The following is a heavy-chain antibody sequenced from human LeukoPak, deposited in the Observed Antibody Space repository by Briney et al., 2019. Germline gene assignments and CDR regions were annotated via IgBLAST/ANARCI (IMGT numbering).Heavy chain of an antibody. J-gene: IGHJ4*02. V-gene: IGHV3-48*03. D-gene: IGHD4-17*01. Sequence: GGSLRLSCAASGFTFNNYEMNWVRQAPGKGLEWVSYIGRSGTTIYYADSVKGRFTIPRDNAKSSLYLQMNSLRAEDTAVYYCLRDAAFYGDPSYWGQGTLVAVSS. CDR1: GFTFNNYE. CDR3: LRDAAFYGDPSY. CDR2: IGRSGTTI.